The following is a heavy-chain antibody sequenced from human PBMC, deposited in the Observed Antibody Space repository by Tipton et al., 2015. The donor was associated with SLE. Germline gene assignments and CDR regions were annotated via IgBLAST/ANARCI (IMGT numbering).Heavy chain of an antibody. CDR1: GFTLSSYW. J-gene: IGHJ4*02. D-gene: IGHD6-6*01. CDR3: AKRIAASRFDY. V-gene: IGHV3-74*03. CDR2: SNKDGSIT. Sequence: SLRLSCAASGFTLSSYWMDWVRQVPGKGLVWVSRSNKDGSITTYADSVKGRFTISRDNVKNTLYLQMNSLRAEDTALYYCAKRIAASRFDYWGQGALVTVSS.